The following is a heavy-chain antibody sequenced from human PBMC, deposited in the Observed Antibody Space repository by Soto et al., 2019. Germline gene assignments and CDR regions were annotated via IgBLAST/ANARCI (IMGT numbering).Heavy chain of an antibody. V-gene: IGHV1-46*01. CDR1: GYTFTSYY. D-gene: IGHD4-17*01. Sequence: ASVKVSCKASGYTFTSYYMHWVRQAPGQGLEWMGIINPSGGSTSYAQKFQGRVTMTRDTSTSTVYMELSSLRSEDTAVCYCAXAETTVVASKVGSWFDPWGQGTLVTVSS. J-gene: IGHJ5*02. CDR2: INPSGGST. CDR3: AXAETTVVASKVGSWFDP.